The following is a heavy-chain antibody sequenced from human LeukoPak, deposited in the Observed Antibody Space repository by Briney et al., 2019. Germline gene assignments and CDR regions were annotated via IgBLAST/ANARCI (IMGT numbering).Heavy chain of an antibody. Sequence: PGGSLRLSCAASGFTFSDYYMSWIRQAPGKGLEWVSFISSSSSYTNYADSVKGRFTISRANAKNSLYLQVNSLRAEDTAVYYCARDFKAVAGTSHEVFDYWGQGTLVTVSS. V-gene: IGHV3-11*05. D-gene: IGHD6-19*01. CDR2: ISSSSSYT. CDR1: GFTFSDYY. J-gene: IGHJ4*02. CDR3: ARDFKAVAGTSHEVFDY.